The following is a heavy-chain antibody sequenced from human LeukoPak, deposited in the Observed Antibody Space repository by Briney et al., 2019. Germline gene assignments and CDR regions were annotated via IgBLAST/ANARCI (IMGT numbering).Heavy chain of an antibody. J-gene: IGHJ5*02. CDR1: GFTVSSNY. CDR2: IYSGGST. Sequence: GGSLRLSCAASGFTVSSNYMSWVRQAPGKGLEWVSVIYSGGSTYYADSVKGRFTISRDNSKNTLYLQMNSLRAEDTAVYYCARGYSSSWSHWYNWFDPWGQGTLVTVSS. D-gene: IGHD6-13*01. CDR3: ARGYSSSWSHWYNWFDP. V-gene: IGHV3-53*01.